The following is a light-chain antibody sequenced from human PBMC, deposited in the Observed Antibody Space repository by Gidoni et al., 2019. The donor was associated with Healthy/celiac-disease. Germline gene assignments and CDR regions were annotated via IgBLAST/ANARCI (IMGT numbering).Light chain of an antibody. J-gene: IGKJ4*01. CDR2: WAS. Sequence: DIVMSQSPDSLAVSLRERATIHCKSSQSVLYSSNNKNYLAWYQQKPGQPPKLLIYWASTRESGVPDRFSGSGSGTDFTLTISSLQAEDVAVYYCQQYYSTPFTFGGGTKVEIK. CDR3: QQYYSTPFT. CDR1: QSVLYSSNNKNY. V-gene: IGKV4-1*01.